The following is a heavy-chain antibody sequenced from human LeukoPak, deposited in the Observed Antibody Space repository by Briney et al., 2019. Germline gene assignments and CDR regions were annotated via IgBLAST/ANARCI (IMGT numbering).Heavy chain of an antibody. D-gene: IGHD6-19*01. V-gene: IGHV3-30*03. J-gene: IGHJ4*02. CDR2: ISYDGSNK. CDR1: GFTFSSYG. CDR3: ARDAQWSAIEDY. Sequence: GGSLRLSCAASGFTFSSYGMHWVRQAPGKGLEWVAVISYDGSNKYYADSVKGRFTISRDNSKNTLYLQMNSLRAEDTAVYYCARDAQWSAIEDYWGQGTLVTVSS.